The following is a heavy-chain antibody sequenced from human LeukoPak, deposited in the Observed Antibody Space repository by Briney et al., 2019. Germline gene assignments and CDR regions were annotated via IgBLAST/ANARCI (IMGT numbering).Heavy chain of an antibody. J-gene: IGHJ5*02. V-gene: IGHV4-59*01. CDR2: IYYSGST. D-gene: IGHD7-27*01. Sequence: PSETLSLTCTVSGGSISSYYWSWIRQPPGKGLEWIGYIYYSGSTNYNPSLKSRVTISVDTSKNQLSLKLSSVTAADTAVYYCASYWGSGANWFDPWGQGTLVTVSS. CDR1: GGSISSYY. CDR3: ASYWGSGANWFDP.